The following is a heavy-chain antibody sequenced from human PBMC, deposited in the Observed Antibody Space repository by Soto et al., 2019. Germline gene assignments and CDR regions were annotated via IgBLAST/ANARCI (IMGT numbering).Heavy chain of an antibody. CDR2: ISGSGGST. Sequence: HPGGSLRLSCAASGFTFSSYAMSWVRQAPGKGLEWVSAISGSGGSTYYADSVKGRFTISRDNSKNTLYLQMNSLRAEDTAVYYCAQRGKCSSTSCFYFDYWGQGTLVTVSS. CDR1: GFTFSSYA. D-gene: IGHD2-2*01. J-gene: IGHJ4*02. V-gene: IGHV3-23*01. CDR3: AQRGKCSSTSCFYFDY.